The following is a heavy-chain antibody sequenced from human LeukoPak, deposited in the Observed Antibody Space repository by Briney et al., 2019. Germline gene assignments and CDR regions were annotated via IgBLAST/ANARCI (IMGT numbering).Heavy chain of an antibody. J-gene: IGHJ4*02. Sequence: GRSLRLSCVASGFTFDDYAMHWVRQAPGKGLEWVSGISWNSGSIGYADSVKGRFTISRDNAKNSLYLQMNSLRAEDTALYYCAKELDIVVVPAALDYWGQGTLVTVSS. CDR1: GFTFDDYA. CDR2: ISWNSGSI. CDR3: AKELDIVVVPAALDY. V-gene: IGHV3-9*01. D-gene: IGHD2-2*01.